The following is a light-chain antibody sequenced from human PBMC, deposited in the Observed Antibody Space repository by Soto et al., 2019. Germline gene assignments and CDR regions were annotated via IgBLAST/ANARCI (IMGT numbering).Light chain of an antibody. Sequence: IVVTQSPGTLSLSQGERATLSCRASQSVSSSYLAWYQQKPGQAPRLLIYGASSRATGIPDRFSGSGSGTDFTLTISRLEPEDFAVYYCQQYGSSPTFGQGTKVDIK. CDR1: QSVSSSY. CDR2: GAS. CDR3: QQYGSSPT. V-gene: IGKV3-20*01. J-gene: IGKJ1*01.